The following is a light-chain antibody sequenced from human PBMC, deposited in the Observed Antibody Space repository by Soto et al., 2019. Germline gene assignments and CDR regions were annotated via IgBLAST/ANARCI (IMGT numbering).Light chain of an antibody. CDR1: SSDVGGYNY. V-gene: IGLV2-11*01. Sequence: QSVVRHARTESRSPGQSVTISCTGTSSDVGGYNYVSWYQQHPGKAPKLMIYDVSKRPSGVPDRFSGSKSGNTASLTISGLQAEDEADYYCCSYAGSPYVFGTGTKVTVL. CDR3: CSYAGSPYV. CDR2: DVS. J-gene: IGLJ1*01.